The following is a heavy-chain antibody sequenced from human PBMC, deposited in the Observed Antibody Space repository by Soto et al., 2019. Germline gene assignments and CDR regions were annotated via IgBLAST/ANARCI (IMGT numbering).Heavy chain of an antibody. CDR1: GFAFSNFG. CDR3: ARDPGQDEAMDY. J-gene: IGHJ4*02. CDR2: IWHNGKNK. V-gene: IGHV3-33*01. Sequence: QVQVVESGGGVVQPGRSLRLSCVASGFAFSNFGMHWVRQVPGKGVEWVAVIWHNGKNKDYADYAKGRFTISRDNSKNILYLEMNSLRVEDTAVYYCARDPGQDEAMDYWGQGTLVTVSS.